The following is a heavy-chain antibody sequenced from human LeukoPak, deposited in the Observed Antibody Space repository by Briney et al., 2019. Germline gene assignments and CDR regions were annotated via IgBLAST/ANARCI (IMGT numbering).Heavy chain of an antibody. CDR1: GGSISSSSYY. J-gene: IGHJ6*03. Sequence: SETLSLTCTVSGGSISSSSYYWGWIRQPPGKGLEWIGSIYYSGSTNYNPSLKSRVTISVDTSKNQFSLKLSSVTAADTAVYYCARDRYYYMDVWGKGTTVTVSS. CDR3: ARDRYYYMDV. CDR2: IYYSGST. V-gene: IGHV4-39*07.